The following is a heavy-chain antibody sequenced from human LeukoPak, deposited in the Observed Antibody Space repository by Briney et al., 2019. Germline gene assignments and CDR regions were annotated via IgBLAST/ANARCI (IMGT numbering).Heavy chain of an antibody. CDR2: IYYSGST. D-gene: IGHD2-15*01. CDR1: GGSISSYY. V-gene: IGHV4-59*01. Sequence: SETLSLTCTVSGGSISSYYWSWIRQPPGKGLEWIGYIYYSGSTNYNPSLNSRVTISVDTSKNQFSLKLSSVTAADPAVYYCAREAAAAAGLRYYYYYGMDVWGQGTTVTVSS. CDR3: AREAAAAAGLRYYYYYGMDV. J-gene: IGHJ6*02.